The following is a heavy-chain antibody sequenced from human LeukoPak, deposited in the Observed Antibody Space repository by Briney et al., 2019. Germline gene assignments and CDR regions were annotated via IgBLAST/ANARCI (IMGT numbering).Heavy chain of an antibody. V-gene: IGHV4-34*01. Sequence: SETLSLTCAVYGGSFSGYYWSWIRQPPGKGLEWIGEINHSGSTNYNPSLKSRVTISVDTSKNQFSLKLSSVTAADTAVYYCARVDPGPWGQGTLVTVSS. CDR1: GGSFSGYY. J-gene: IGHJ5*02. CDR2: INHSGST. CDR3: ARVDPGP.